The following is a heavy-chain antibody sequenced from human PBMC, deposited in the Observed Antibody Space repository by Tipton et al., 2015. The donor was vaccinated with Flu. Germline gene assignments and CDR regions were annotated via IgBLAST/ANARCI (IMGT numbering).Heavy chain of an antibody. CDR1: GDSMRSDYF. J-gene: IGHJ5*02. CDR3: ARRDYSTYVSDPKNRFGP. V-gene: IGHV4-38-2*02. Sequence: LSLTCTVSGDSMRSDYFWAWIRQAPGKGLEWIGNNHYSGSPHYNPSLKSRVTITVDTSKNQFSLRLTSMTAADTALYYCARRDYSTYVSDPKNRFGPWGQGTLVTVSS. CDR2: NHYSGSP. D-gene: IGHD4-11*01.